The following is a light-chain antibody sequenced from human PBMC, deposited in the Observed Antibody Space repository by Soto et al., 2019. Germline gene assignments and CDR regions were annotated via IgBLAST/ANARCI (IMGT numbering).Light chain of an antibody. Sequence: EIVLTQSPSTLSLSPLERSTLSGRASQSVSTYLAWYQQRPGQAPRLLIYDASYRATDIPPRFSGSGSGTDFTLTISSLEPEDFAVYYCQQRRSWPPTITFGQGTRLEIK. CDR1: QSVSTY. J-gene: IGKJ5*01. CDR3: QQRRSWPPTIT. V-gene: IGKV3-11*01. CDR2: DAS.